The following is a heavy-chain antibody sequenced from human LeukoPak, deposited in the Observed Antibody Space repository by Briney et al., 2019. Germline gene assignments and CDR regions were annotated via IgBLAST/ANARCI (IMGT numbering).Heavy chain of an antibody. J-gene: IGHJ4*02. V-gene: IGHV4-59*08. D-gene: IGHD2-15*01. CDR2: IYYSGST. Sequence: SETLSLTCTVSGGSISSYYWSWIRQSPWKGLEWIGYIYYSGSTNYNPSLKSRVTISVDTSKNQFSLKLTSVTAADTAVYYCARLGCSGGSCYDDYWVQGTLVTVSS. CDR3: ARLGCSGGSCYDDY. CDR1: GGSISSYY.